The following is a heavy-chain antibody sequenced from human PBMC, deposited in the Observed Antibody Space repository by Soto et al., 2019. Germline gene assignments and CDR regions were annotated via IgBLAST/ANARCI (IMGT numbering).Heavy chain of an antibody. CDR2: VSAYNRNS. Sequence: QVQLVQSGSEVKKPGASVRVTCKASGYTFRNYGISWVREAPGQGLEWMGWVSAYNRNSNYAQKFEHRVIMTADTATSTAYLELRGLRSDDTAIYYCARDRQWEPLLYWGQGTLVTVSS. V-gene: IGHV1-18*01. J-gene: IGHJ4*02. CDR1: GYTFRNYG. D-gene: IGHD1-26*01. CDR3: ARDRQWEPLLY.